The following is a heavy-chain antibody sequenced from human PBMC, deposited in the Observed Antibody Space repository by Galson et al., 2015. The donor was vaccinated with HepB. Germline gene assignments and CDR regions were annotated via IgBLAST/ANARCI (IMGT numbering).Heavy chain of an antibody. Sequence: SLRLACAASGFTFSSYALSWVRQAPGKGLEWVSAISVSGGSTYYADSVKGRFTISRDNSKNTLYLQMNSLRAEDTAVYYCAKGIIRVGSSYYYYGMDVWGQGTTVPVSS. CDR2: ISVSGGST. D-gene: IGHD1-26*01. CDR1: GFTFSSYA. CDR3: AKGIIRVGSSYYYYGMDV. J-gene: IGHJ6*02. V-gene: IGHV3-23*01.